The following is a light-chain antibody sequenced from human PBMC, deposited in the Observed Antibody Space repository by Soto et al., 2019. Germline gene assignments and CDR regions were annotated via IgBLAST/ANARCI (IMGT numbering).Light chain of an antibody. J-gene: IGKJ1*01. V-gene: IGKV3-15*01. CDR2: GAS. Sequence: EIVMTQSPATLSVSPGERATLSCRASQSVGSNFAWYQQKPGQAPRLLIHGASTRATGIPARFSGSGSGTEFNLTISSLQSEDFAVYYCQQYNDWPRTFGQGTKVEIK. CDR1: QSVGSN. CDR3: QQYNDWPRT.